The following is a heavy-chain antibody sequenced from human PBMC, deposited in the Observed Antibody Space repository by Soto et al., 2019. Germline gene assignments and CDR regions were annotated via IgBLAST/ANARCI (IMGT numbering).Heavy chain of an antibody. V-gene: IGHV3-30*18. CDR1: GFTFSDYG. CDR3: AKDRGYCSGTGCYPDY. D-gene: IGHD2-2*01. J-gene: IGHJ4*02. Sequence: PVGSLRLSCAASGFTFSDYGMHWVRQAPGKGLEWVAVISYDGSNKYYADSVKGRFTISRDNSKNTLYLQMNSLRAEDTAVYYCAKDRGYCSGTGCYPDYWGQGTLVTVSS. CDR2: ISYDGSNK.